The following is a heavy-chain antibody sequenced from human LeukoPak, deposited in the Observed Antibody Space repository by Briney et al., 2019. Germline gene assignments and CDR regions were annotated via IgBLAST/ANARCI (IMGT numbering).Heavy chain of an antibody. V-gene: IGHV4-59*01. CDR2: IYYSGST. CDR3: ASSSGWYFDY. J-gene: IGHJ4*02. CDR1: GGSISSYY. D-gene: IGHD6-19*01. Sequence: SETLSLTCTVSGGSISSYYWSCIRQPPGKGLEWIGYIYYSGSTNYNPSLKSRVTISVDTSKNQFSLKLSSVTAADTAVYYCASSSGWYFDYWGQGTLVTVSS.